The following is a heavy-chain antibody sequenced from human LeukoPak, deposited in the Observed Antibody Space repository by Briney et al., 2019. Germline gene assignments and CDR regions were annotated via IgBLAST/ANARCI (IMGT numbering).Heavy chain of an antibody. V-gene: IGHV1-2*02. CDR3: ARDFTYYYDSSGYYSYDAFDI. CDR2: INPNSGGT. D-gene: IGHD3-22*01. CDR1: GYAFTGYY. J-gene: IGHJ3*02. Sequence: ASVKVSCKASGYAFTGYYIHWVRQAPGQGLEWMGWINPNSGGTKYAQKFQGRVTMTRDTSITTAYMGLSRLRSDDTAVYYCARDFTYYYDSSGYYSYDAFDIWGQGTMVTVSS.